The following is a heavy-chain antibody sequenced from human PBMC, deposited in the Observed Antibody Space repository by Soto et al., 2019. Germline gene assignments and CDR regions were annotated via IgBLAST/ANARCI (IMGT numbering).Heavy chain of an antibody. J-gene: IGHJ6*02. V-gene: IGHV3-7*01. CDR1: GFTFSSSW. Sequence: GGSLRLSCAASGFTFSSSWMTWVHQAPGKGLAWVANIKEDGSEKYYVDSVKGRFTISRDNTNESLYLQMNSLRAEDTAVYYCARDPAPVGYRGLDVWGQGTTVTVSS. CDR3: ARDPAPVGYRGLDV. D-gene: IGHD5-12*01. CDR2: IKEDGSEK.